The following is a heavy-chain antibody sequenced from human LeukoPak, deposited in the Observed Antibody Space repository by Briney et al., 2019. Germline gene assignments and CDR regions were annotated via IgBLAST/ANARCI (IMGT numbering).Heavy chain of an antibody. CDR3: ARFFGPAAIRLRYYGMDV. Sequence: SETLSRTCTVSGASISSGGYSWTWIRQPAGKGLECIGHIYSSGSSNYNPSLKSRATISVDTSKNQFSLKLSSVTAADTAVYYCARFFGPAAIRLRYYGMDVWGQGTTVTVSS. CDR2: IYSSGSS. V-gene: IGHV4-61*09. J-gene: IGHJ6*02. CDR1: GASISSGGYS. D-gene: IGHD2-2*01.